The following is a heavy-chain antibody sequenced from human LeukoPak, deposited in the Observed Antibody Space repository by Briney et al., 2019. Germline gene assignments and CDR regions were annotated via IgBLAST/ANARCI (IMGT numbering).Heavy chain of an antibody. CDR1: GFTFSSYS. CDR3: ARVFGAGYSDY. Sequence: GGSLRLSCAASGFTFSSYSMNWVRQAPGKGLEWVSSISTSSSYINYADSVKGRFTISRDNAKNSLYLQMNSLGAEDTAVYYCARVFGAGYSDYWGQGTLVTVSS. V-gene: IGHV3-21*01. D-gene: IGHD4/OR15-4a*01. CDR2: ISTSSSYI. J-gene: IGHJ4*02.